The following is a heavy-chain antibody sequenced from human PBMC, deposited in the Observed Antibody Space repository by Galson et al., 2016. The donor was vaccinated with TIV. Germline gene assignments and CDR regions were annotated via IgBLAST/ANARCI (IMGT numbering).Heavy chain of an antibody. CDR2: IWYDGTNK. Sequence: LRLSCAASGFTFKNFGMHWVRQAPGKGLEWVAVIWYDGTNKFYADSVKGRFTISRDNSKNTLSLQMNSLRAEDTAVYYCARDPGLNVYNTSPYYFDSWGQGTLVTVSS. CDR1: GFTFKNFG. D-gene: IGHD5-24*01. J-gene: IGHJ4*02. V-gene: IGHV3-33*01. CDR3: ARDPGLNVYNTSPYYFDS.